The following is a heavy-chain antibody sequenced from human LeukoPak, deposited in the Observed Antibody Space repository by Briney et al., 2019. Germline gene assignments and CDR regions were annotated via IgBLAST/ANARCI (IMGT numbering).Heavy chain of an antibody. CDR2: IYSSGTT. V-gene: IGHV4-4*07. CDR3: ASGSSGYDP. D-gene: IGHD5-12*01. CDR1: GGSNSTYY. Sequence: SETLSLTCTVSGGSNSTYYWSWMRQPAGKGLEWIGRIYSSGTTIYNPSLKSRVTMSVDTSKNQFSLKLSSVTAADTAVYFCASGSSGYDPWGQGTLVTVSS. J-gene: IGHJ5*02.